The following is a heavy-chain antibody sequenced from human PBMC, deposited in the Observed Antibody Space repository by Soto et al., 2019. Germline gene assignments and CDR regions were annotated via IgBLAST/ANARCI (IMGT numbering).Heavy chain of an antibody. V-gene: IGHV4-59*01. J-gene: IGHJ4*02. CDR1: GSSISPFY. CDR3: TRVGGYYGDYPNFDY. Sequence: SETLSLTCTVSGSSISPFYWSWIRQPPGKGLEWIGYIYYTGSTKYNPSLKSRVTLSLGTSRNQLSLKLSSVTAADTAVYYCTRVGGYYGDYPNFDYWGQGTMVTVYS. D-gene: IGHD4-17*01. CDR2: IYYTGST.